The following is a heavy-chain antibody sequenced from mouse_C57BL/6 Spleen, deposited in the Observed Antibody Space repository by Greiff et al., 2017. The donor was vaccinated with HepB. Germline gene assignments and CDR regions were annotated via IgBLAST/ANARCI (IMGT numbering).Heavy chain of an antibody. J-gene: IGHJ3*01. CDR1: GYTFTSYW. D-gene: IGHD4-1*01. V-gene: IGHV1-59*01. CDR3: ARYGANWDGFAY. Sequence: VQLQQPGAELVRPGTSVKLSCKASGYTFTSYWMHWVKQRPGQGLEWIGVIDPSDSYTNYNQKFKGKATLTVDTSSSTAYMQLSSLTSEDSAVYYCARYGANWDGFAYWGQGTLVTVSA. CDR2: IDPSDSYT.